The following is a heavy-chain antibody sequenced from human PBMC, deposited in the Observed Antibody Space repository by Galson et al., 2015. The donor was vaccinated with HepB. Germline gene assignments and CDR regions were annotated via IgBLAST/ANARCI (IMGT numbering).Heavy chain of an antibody. CDR3: ARGRRYYGSGSYPFDY. J-gene: IGHJ4*02. CDR1: GGSISSYY. D-gene: IGHD3-10*01. Sequence: ETLSLTCTVSGGSISSYYWSWIRQPPGKGLEWIGYIYYSGSTNYNPSLKSRVTISVDTSKNQFSLKLSSVTAADTAVYYCARGRRYYGSGSYPFDYWGQGTLVTVSS. V-gene: IGHV4-59*01. CDR2: IYYSGST.